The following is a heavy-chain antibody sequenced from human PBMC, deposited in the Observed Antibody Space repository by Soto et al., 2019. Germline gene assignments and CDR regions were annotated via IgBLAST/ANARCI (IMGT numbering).Heavy chain of an antibody. V-gene: IGHV3-30*18. CDR2: ISYDGSNK. J-gene: IGHJ4*02. CDR1: GFTFSSYG. Sequence: QVQLVESGGGVVQPGRSLRLSCAASGFTFSSYGMHWVRQAPGKGLEWVAVISYDGSNKYYADSVKGRFTISRDNSKNTLYLQMNSLRAEDTAVYYCAKAALITIFGVGLDYWGQGTLVTVSS. D-gene: IGHD3-3*01. CDR3: AKAALITIFGVGLDY.